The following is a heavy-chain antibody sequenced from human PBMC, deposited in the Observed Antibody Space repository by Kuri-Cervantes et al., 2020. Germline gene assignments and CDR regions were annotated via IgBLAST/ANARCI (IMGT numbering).Heavy chain of an antibody. D-gene: IGHD6-13*01. J-gene: IGHJ5*02. CDR2: IKQDGSEK. CDR3: ARDLTSSSWPNWFDP. Sequence: LSLTCAASGFTFSSYWMSWVRQAPGKGLEWVANIKQDGSEKYYVDSVKGRFTISRDNAKNTLYLQMNSLRAEDTAVYYCARDLTSSSWPNWFDPWGQGTLVTVSS. V-gene: IGHV3-7*01. CDR1: GFTFSSYW.